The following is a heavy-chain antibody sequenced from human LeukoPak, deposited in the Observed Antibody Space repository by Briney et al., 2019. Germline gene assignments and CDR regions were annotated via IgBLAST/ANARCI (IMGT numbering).Heavy chain of an antibody. CDR1: GGSISSYF. CDR2: VYYSGST. D-gene: IGHD3-10*01. CDR3: ARGRGRITMVQGVIRWFDP. J-gene: IGHJ5*02. V-gene: IGHV4-59*12. Sequence: PSETLSLTCTVSGGSISSYFWSWIRQPPGKGLEWIGYVYYSGSTSYNPSLKSRVTISVDTSKNQFSLKLSSVTAADTAVYYCARGRGRITMVQGVIRWFDPWGQGTLVTVSS.